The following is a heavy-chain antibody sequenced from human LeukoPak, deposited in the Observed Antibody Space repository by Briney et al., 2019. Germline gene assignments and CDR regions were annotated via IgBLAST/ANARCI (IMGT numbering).Heavy chain of an antibody. CDR1: GGSISSGDCY. D-gene: IGHD4-17*01. J-gene: IGHJ1*01. V-gene: IGHV4-30-4*08. CDR2: ICYSGST. CDR3: ASYGDLQYFQH. Sequence: PSQTLSRTCTVSGGSISSGDCYWRWIRQPPGKGLEWIGYICYSGSTYYNPSLKSRVTLPVDTSKSQFSLKLSSVTAADTAVFYCASYGDLQYFQHCGQGSLVTVSS.